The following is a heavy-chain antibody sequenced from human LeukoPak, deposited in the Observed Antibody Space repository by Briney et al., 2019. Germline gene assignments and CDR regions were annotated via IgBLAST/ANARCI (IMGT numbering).Heavy chain of an antibody. CDR1: GGTFSSYA. CDR2: IIPIFGTA. J-gene: IGHJ4*02. D-gene: IGHD6-19*01. CDR3: ARDKLGIAVAGMMDY. Sequence: GASVKVSCKASGGTFSSYAISWVRQAPGQGLEWMGGIIPIFGTANYAQKFQGRVTMTRDMSTSTVYMELSSLRSEDTAVYYCARDKLGIAVAGMMDYWGQGTLVTVSS. V-gene: IGHV1-69*05.